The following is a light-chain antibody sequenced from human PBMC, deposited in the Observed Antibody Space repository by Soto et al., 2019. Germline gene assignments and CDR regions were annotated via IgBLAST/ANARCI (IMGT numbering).Light chain of an antibody. V-gene: IGLV1-44*01. CDR3: AAWDGSLNADV. CDR1: ISNIGTNT. Sequence: QSVLTQPPSASATPGQRVTISCSGSISNIGTNTVNWYQQVPGTAPKLLIYNNDQRPSGVPDRFSGSKSGTSASLAISGLQSEDEAEYYCAAWDGSLNADVFGTGTKLTVL. CDR2: NND. J-gene: IGLJ1*01.